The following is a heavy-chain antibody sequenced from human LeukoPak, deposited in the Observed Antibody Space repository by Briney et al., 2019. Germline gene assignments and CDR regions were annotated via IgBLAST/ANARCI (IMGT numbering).Heavy chain of an antibody. CDR1: GASISDTHW. CDR2: IYKSGRP. D-gene: IGHD2-2*01. Sequence: SGTLSLTCDVSGASISDTHWWSWVRQPPGKGLEWSGEIYKSGRPNYNTSLRSRVAISEDKFKNQFSLKLTSVPAADTAVYYCTRDPHTSNQPDYWGQGTLVTVSS. CDR3: TRDPHTSNQPDY. V-gene: IGHV4-4*02. J-gene: IGHJ4*02.